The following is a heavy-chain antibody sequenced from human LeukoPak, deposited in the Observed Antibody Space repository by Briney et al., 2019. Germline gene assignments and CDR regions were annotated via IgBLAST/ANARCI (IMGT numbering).Heavy chain of an antibody. CDR2: INPNSGGT. CDR1: GYTFTGYY. Sequence: ASVKVSCKASGYTFTGYYMHWVRQAPGQGLEWMGRINPNSGGTNYAQKFQGRVTMTRDTSIRTAYMEQSRLRSDDAAVYYCARGVGYYYAFDIWGQGTMVTVSS. D-gene: IGHD3-22*01. CDR3: ARGVGYYYAFDI. J-gene: IGHJ3*02. V-gene: IGHV1-2*06.